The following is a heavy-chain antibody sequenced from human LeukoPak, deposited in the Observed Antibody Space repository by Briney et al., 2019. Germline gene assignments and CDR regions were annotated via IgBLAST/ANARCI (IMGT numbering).Heavy chain of an antibody. Sequence: GGSLRLSCAASGFTFNSYGMGWVRQAPGKGLEWVSHISGSGGDTYYADSVKGRFTISRDNSKNTLYLQMNSLRAEDMAIYYCAKPFPGNYDILTGYYAPPDYWGQGTLVTVSS. CDR1: GFTFNSYG. D-gene: IGHD3-9*01. J-gene: IGHJ4*02. CDR3: AKPFPGNYDILTGYYAPPDY. CDR2: ISGSGGDT. V-gene: IGHV3-23*01.